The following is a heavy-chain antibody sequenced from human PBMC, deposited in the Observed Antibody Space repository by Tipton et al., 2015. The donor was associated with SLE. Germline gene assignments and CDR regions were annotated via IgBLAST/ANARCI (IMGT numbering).Heavy chain of an antibody. CDR2: VYDSGIT. CDR3: ALSMTAASGPFDY. D-gene: IGHD6-13*01. V-gene: IGHV4-39*07. J-gene: IGHJ4*02. CDR1: GGSISSSSYY. Sequence: TLSLTCTVSGGSISSSSYYWGWIRQPPGKGLEWIGSVYDSGITYYSPSLKSRVTISVDTSNNQFSLELSSVTAADTAVYYCALSMTAASGPFDYWGQGILVTVS.